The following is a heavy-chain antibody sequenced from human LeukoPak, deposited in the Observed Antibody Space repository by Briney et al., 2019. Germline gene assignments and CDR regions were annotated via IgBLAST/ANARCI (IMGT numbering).Heavy chain of an antibody. J-gene: IGHJ6*02. CDR2: INHSGST. V-gene: IGHV4-34*01. Sequence: SQTLSLTCAVYGRSFSGYYWSWIRQPPGKGLEWIGEINHSGSTNYNPSLKSRATISVDTSKNQFSLKLSSVTAADTAVYYCARDGLLRFLEGSPLSGFYYYYGMDVWGQGNTVIVSS. CDR3: ARDGLLRFLEGSPLSGFYYYYGMDV. D-gene: IGHD3-3*01. CDR1: GRSFSGYY.